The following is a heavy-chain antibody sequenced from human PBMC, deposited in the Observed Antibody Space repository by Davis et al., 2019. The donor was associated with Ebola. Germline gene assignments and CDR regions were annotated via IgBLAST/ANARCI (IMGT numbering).Heavy chain of an antibody. CDR1: GTSVSSSNS. CDR3: AGLSPLGTTIDY. Sequence: PSETLSLTCTVSGTSVSSSNSWGWVRQPPGKGLEWIVGVFSTGNSYYNPSLKSRVTISLETSTSPFSLRLSSVTAADTGVYYCAGLSPLGTTIDYCGQGTLVTVSS. V-gene: IGHV4-39*01. J-gene: IGHJ4*02. CDR2: VFSTGNS. D-gene: IGHD1-7*01.